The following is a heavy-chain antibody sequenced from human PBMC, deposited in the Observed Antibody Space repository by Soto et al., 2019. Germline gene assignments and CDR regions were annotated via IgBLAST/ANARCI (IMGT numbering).Heavy chain of an antibody. V-gene: IGHV4-31*03. CDR2: FYSSGSI. CDR3: ARMYSSGSGWFHP. CDR1: GYSITAGGYY. D-gene: IGHD6-19*01. J-gene: IGHJ5*02. Sequence: PSETLSLTCFVSGYSITAGGYYWSWIRHHPGKGLEWIGSFYSSGSIIYNPSLRSRASISGDTSSNQFSMSLTSVAAADTARYYCARMYSSGSGWFHPWGQGNLVTVSS.